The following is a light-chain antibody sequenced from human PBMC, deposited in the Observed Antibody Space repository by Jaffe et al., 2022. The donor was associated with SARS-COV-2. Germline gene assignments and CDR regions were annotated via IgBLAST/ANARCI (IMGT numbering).Light chain of an antibody. CDR3: QHYTITPFT. V-gene: IGKV3-20*01. CDR1: QNVGNR. Sequence: EIVLAQSPGSLSLSPGDRATLSCRASQNVGNRFAWYQQKPGQTPRLLIYDASRRATGVPDRFSGSGSGTDFTFIIDRLEPEDCAVYYCQHYTITPFTFGRGTKVEI. CDR2: DAS. J-gene: IGKJ4*01.